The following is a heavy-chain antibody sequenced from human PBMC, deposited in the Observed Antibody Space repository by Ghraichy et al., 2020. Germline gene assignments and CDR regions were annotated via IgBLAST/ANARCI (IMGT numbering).Heavy chain of an antibody. CDR3: ARDWYSSSWPDHYYFDY. V-gene: IGHV3-33*08. J-gene: IGHJ4*02. CDR1: GFTFSSYG. CDR2: IWYDGSNK. Sequence: GESLNISCAASGFTFSSYGMHWVRQAPGKGLEWVAVIWYDGSNKYYADSVKGRFTISRDNSKNTLYLQMNSLRAEDTAVYYCARDWYSSSWPDHYYFDYWGQGTLVTVSS. D-gene: IGHD6-13*01.